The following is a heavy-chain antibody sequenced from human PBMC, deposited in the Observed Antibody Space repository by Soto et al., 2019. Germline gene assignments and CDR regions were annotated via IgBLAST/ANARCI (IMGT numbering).Heavy chain of an antibody. CDR1: GYSFAGYW. CDR2: IDPSDSQT. Sequence: GESLKISCMGSGYSFAGYWITWVRQKPGKGLERMGRIDPSDSQTYYSPSFRGHVTISVTKSITTVFLQWSSLRASDTAMYYCARQIYDSDTGPNFQYYFDSWGQGTPVTVSS. CDR3: ARQIYDSDTGPNFQYYFDS. V-gene: IGHV5-10-1*01. D-gene: IGHD3-22*01. J-gene: IGHJ4*02.